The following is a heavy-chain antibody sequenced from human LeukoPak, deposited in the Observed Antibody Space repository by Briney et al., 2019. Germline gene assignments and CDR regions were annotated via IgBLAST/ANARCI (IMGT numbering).Heavy chain of an antibody. V-gene: IGHV3-9*01. Sequence: PGRSLRLSCAASGFRFEDYAMHWVRQAPGKGLEWVSGISWNSDSIGYADSVKGRFTISRDNSKNTLYLQMNSLRAEDTAVYYCARDPVPGVAGWFDPWGQGTLVTVSS. CDR1: GFRFEDYA. D-gene: IGHD2-15*01. CDR3: ARDPVPGVAGWFDP. CDR2: ISWNSDSI. J-gene: IGHJ5*02.